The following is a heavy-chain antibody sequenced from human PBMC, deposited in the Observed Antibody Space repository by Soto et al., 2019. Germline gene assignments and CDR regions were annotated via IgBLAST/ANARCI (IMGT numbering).Heavy chain of an antibody. J-gene: IGHJ4*02. CDR3: ARELNTDSSAYYSFAY. V-gene: IGHV1-18*01. CDR2: VSTYNTNT. Sequence: ASVKVSCKTSGYTFSDYGLAWLRQTPGQRPEWMGWVSTYNTNTNYAQKFQGRVTMTTDTSTTTTSMELRSLRSDDTAVYYCARELNTDSSAYYSFAYWGQGTLVTVSS. D-gene: IGHD3-22*01. CDR1: GYTFSDYG.